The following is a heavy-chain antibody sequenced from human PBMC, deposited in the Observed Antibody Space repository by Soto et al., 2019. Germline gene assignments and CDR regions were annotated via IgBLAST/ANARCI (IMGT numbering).Heavy chain of an antibody. V-gene: IGHV4-31*03. CDR3: ARSGGSCYDY. J-gene: IGHJ4*02. D-gene: IGHD2-15*01. Sequence: QVQLQESGPGLVKPSQTLSLTCTVSGGSICRGGYYWSWIRQHPGKGLEWIGYIYYSGSTYYNPSLKSRVHISVDTSKNQFSLKLSFATAADTVVYYCARSGGSCYDYWGQGTLVTVSS. CDR2: IYYSGST. CDR1: GGSICRGGYY.